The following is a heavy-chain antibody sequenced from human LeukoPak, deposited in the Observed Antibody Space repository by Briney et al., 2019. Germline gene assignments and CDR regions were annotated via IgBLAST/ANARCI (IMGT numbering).Heavy chain of an antibody. J-gene: IGHJ5*02. CDR1: GGSFSGYY. CDR2: IYYSGST. D-gene: IGHD4-17*01. V-gene: IGHV4-59*01. CDR3: ARALLRPWFDP. Sequence: SETLSLTCAVYGGSFSGYYWSWIRQPPGKGLEWIGYIYYSGSTNYNPSLKSRVTISVDTSKNQFSLKLSSVTAADTAVYYCARALLRPWFDPWGQGTLVTVSS.